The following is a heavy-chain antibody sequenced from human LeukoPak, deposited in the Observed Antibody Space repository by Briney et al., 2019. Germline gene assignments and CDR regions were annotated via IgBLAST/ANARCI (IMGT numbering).Heavy chain of an antibody. CDR3: TAERAGTIVDY. D-gene: IGHD1-1*01. V-gene: IGHV1-18*01. CDR1: GYTFTSYG. Sequence: ASVKVSCKASGYTFTSYGISWVRQAPGQGLEWMGWISAYNGNTNYAQKLQGRVTMTTDTSTSTAYMELRSLRSDDTAVYYCTAERAGTIVDYWGQGTLVTVSS. J-gene: IGHJ4*02. CDR2: ISAYNGNT.